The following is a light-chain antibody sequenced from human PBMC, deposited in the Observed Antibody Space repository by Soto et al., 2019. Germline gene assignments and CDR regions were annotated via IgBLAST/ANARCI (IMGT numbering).Light chain of an antibody. V-gene: IGKV3-11*01. CDR1: QSVSSY. CDR2: DAS. J-gene: IGKJ4*01. Sequence: EIVLTQSPATLSLSPGERATLSCRASQSVSSYLAWYQQKPGQAPRLLIYDASNRATGIPARFSGSGSGTDFTLISSSLEPEDFAVYYCQQRSNWLTFGGGTKGEI. CDR3: QQRSNWLT.